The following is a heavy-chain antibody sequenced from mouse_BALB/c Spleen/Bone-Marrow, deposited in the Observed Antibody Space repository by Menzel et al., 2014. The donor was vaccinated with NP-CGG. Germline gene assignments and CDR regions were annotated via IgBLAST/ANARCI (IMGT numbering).Heavy chain of an antibody. V-gene: IGHV3-8*02. D-gene: IGHD3-2*01. CDR2: ISYSGST. Sequence: EVKLMESGPSLVKPSQTLSLPCSVTGDSITSGYWNWIRKFPGNKLEYMGYISYSGSTYYNPSLKSRIFISRDISKNQYYLQLNSVTTEDTATYYCARDSSGGILAMDYWGQGTSVTVSS. CDR1: GDSITSGY. CDR3: ARDSSGGILAMDY. J-gene: IGHJ4*01.